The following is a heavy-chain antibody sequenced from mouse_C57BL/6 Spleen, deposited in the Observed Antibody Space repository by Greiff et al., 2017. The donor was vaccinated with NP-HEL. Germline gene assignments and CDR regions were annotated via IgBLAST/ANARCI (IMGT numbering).Heavy chain of an antibody. V-gene: IGHV5-6*01. CDR1: GFTFSSYG. D-gene: IGHD1-1*01. CDR3: ARGTTVVASYYYAMDY. CDR2: ISSGGSYT. Sequence: EVKLMESGGDLVKPGGSLKLSCAASGFTFSSYGMSWVRQTPDKRLEWVATISSGGSYTYYPDSVKGRFTISRDNAKNTLYLQMSSLKSEDTAMYYCARGTTVVASYYYAMDYWGQGTSVTVSS. J-gene: IGHJ4*01.